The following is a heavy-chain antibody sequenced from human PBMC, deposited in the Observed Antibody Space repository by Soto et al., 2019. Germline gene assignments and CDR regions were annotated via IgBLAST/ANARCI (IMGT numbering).Heavy chain of an antibody. CDR1: GFSFSSYA. D-gene: IGHD5-18*01. V-gene: IGHV3-33*01. CDR3: ARDVETTKANYYYYGMDV. Sequence: QEQLVESGGGVVQPGRSLRLSCAASGFSFSSYAMHWVRQAPGKGLEWVALIWHDGSTTSYAESVKGRFTISRDNSKKTQYLQMNNLRDEDTAVYYCARDVETTKANYYYYGMDVWGRGTPVTVSS. J-gene: IGHJ6*02. CDR2: IWHDGSTT.